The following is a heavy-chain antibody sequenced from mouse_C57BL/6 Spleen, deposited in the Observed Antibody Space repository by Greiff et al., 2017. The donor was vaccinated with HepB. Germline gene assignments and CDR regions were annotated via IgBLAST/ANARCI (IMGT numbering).Heavy chain of an antibody. Sequence: QVHVKQSGAELVKPGASVKISCKASGYAFSSYWMNWVKQRPGKGLEWIGQIYPGDGDTNYNGKFKGKATLTADKSSSTAYMQLSSLTSEDSAVYFCARGSGTAQAGYWGQGTTLTVSS. CDR1: GYAFSSYW. CDR3: ARGSGTAQAGY. CDR2: IYPGDGDT. J-gene: IGHJ2*01. D-gene: IGHD3-2*02. V-gene: IGHV1-80*01.